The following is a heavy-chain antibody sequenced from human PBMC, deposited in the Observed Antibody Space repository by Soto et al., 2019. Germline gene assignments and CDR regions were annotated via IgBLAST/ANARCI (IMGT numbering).Heavy chain of an antibody. V-gene: IGHV4-4*02. D-gene: IGHD3-16*01. J-gene: IGHJ3*02. CDR2: IFHRLDT. CDR3: ASYVGTGGYGAFDI. CDR1: GGSVSSKKW. Sequence: HVLLQESGPGLVKASGTLSLTCALSGGSVSSKKWWTWVRQTPGKGLEWIGEIFHRLDTNYNAFLKSRVTISIDKSRNQVSLTLTSVTAADTAVYYCASYVGTGGYGAFDIWGQGTVVTVSS.